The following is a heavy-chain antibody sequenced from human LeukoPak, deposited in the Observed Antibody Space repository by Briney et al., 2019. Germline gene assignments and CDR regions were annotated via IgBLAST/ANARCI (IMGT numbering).Heavy chain of an antibody. J-gene: IGHJ4*02. Sequence: GGSLRLSCSASGFTFSSYAMHWVRQAPGKGLEYVSAISSNRGSTYYADSVKGRFTISRDNSKNTLYLQMSSLRAEDTAVYYGVRAGLIAAAPLDYWGQGTLVTVSS. D-gene: IGHD6-13*01. V-gene: IGHV3-64D*06. CDR1: GFTFSSYA. CDR2: ISSNRGST. CDR3: VRAGLIAAAPLDY.